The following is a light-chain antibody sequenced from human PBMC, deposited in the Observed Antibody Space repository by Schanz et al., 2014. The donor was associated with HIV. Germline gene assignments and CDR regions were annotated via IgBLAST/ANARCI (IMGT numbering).Light chain of an antibody. CDR1: SGSIASNY. CDR2: EDN. V-gene: IGLV6-57*04. CDR3: QSYDGNNAGV. J-gene: IGLJ3*02. Sequence: NFMLTQPHSVSESPGKTVTISCTRSSGSIASNYVQWDHHPPGSAPTTGIYEDNQRPSGVPDRFSGSIDSSSNSASLTISGLKTEDEADYYCQSYDGNNAGVFGGGTKLTVL.